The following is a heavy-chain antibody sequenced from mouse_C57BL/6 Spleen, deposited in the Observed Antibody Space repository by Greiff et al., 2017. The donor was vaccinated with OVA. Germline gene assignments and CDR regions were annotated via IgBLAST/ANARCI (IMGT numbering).Heavy chain of an antibody. Sequence: VQRVESGPELVKPGASVKISCKASGYAFSSSWMNWVKQRPGKGLEWIGRIYPGDGDTNYNGKFKGKATLTADKSSSTAYMQLSSLTSEDSAVYFCARDYYYGSSYDYAMDYWGQGTSVTVSS. CDR1: GYAFSSSW. J-gene: IGHJ4*01. CDR3: ARDYYYGSSYDYAMDY. CDR2: IYPGDGDT. V-gene: IGHV1-82*01. D-gene: IGHD1-1*01.